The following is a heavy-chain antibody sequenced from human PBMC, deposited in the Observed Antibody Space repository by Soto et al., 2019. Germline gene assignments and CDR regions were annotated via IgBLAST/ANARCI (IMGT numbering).Heavy chain of an antibody. V-gene: IGHV3-13*01. CDR1: GFTFSSYD. D-gene: IGHD3-3*01. J-gene: IGHJ4*02. CDR3: ARGMSRYGKGGILDY. CDR2: IGTAGDT. Sequence: EVQLVESGGGLVQPGGSLRLSCAASGFTFSSYDMHWVRQTTGKGLEWVSAIGTAGDTHYPGSVKGRFTISRENAKNSLYLQMNSLRAVDTAVEYCARGMSRYGKGGILDYWGQGTLVTVSS.